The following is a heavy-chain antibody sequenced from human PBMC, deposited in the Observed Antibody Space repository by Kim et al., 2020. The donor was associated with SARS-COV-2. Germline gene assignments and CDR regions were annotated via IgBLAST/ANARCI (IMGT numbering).Heavy chain of an antibody. CDR3: ARDATTRNGGYYFDY. V-gene: IGHV1-3*01. Sequence: QKFQGRVSITRDTSASTAFMELSSLTSEDTAIYYCARDATTRNGGYYFDYWGQGALVTVSS. D-gene: IGHD1-1*01. J-gene: IGHJ4*01.